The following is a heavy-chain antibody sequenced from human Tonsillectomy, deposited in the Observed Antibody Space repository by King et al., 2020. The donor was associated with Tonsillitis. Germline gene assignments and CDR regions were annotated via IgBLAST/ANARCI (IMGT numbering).Heavy chain of an antibody. D-gene: IGHD6-13*01. J-gene: IGHJ1*01. Sequence: VQLVESGGGLVQPGGSLRLSCAASGFTFSSYCMSWVRQAPGKGLELVANIKQDGTEKYYVDSVEGRFTISRDNAKNSLYRQMNSLRAEDTAVYYCARVSSSWPNFQHWGQGALVTVSS. CDR3: ARVSSSWPNFQH. V-gene: IGHV3-7*01. CDR2: IKQDGTEK. CDR1: GFTFSSYC.